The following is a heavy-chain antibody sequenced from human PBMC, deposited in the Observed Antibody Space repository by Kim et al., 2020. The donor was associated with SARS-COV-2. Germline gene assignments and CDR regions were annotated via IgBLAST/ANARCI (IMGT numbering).Heavy chain of an antibody. CDR1: GGSISSSSYY. CDR2: IYYSGST. CDR3: ARARNYYDSSGYWLFYFDY. D-gene: IGHD3-22*01. Sequence: SETLSLTCTVSGGSISSSSYYWGWIRQPPGKGLEWIGSIYYSGSTYYNPSLKSRVTISVDTSKNQFSLKLSSVTAADTAVYYCARARNYYDSSGYWLFYFDYWGQRTLVTVSS. V-gene: IGHV4-39*01. J-gene: IGHJ4*02.